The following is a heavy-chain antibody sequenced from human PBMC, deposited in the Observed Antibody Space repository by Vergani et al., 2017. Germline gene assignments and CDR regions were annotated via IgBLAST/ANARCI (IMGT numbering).Heavy chain of an antibody. V-gene: IGHV4-59*01. CDR2: IYYSGST. CDR1: GGSISSYY. CDR3: ARHQGRSFDWLPPYYFDY. Sequence: QVQLQESGPGLVKPSETLSLTCTVSGGSISSYYWSWIRQPPGKGLEWIGYIYYSGSTNYNPSLKSRVTISVDTSKNQFSLELSLVPAADTAVYYCARHQGRSFDWLPPYYFDYWGQGTLVTVSS. J-gene: IGHJ4*02. D-gene: IGHD3-3*01.